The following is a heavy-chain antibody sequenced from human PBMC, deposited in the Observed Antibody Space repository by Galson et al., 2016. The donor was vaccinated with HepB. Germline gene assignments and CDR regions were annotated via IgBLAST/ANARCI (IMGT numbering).Heavy chain of an antibody. CDR1: GFSFSAYW. D-gene: IGHD6-19*01. Sequence: SLRLSCAASGFSFSAYWMHWVRQPTGKGLVWVSRISSDGRSTSYADSVKGRFTISRDNAKNSLYLQMNSLRDEDTAVYYCARDCQWLAPTVWGRGTLVTVSS. V-gene: IGHV3-74*01. CDR2: ISSDGRST. J-gene: IGHJ2*01. CDR3: ARDCQWLAPTV.